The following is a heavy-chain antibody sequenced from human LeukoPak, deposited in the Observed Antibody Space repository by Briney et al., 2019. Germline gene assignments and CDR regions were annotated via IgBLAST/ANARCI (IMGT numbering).Heavy chain of an antibody. CDR3: AKDLKYCSSTSCYVVGRVGFYGMDV. D-gene: IGHD2-2*01. J-gene: IGHJ6*02. CDR1: GFTFDDYA. Sequence: PGRSLRLSCAASGFTFDDYAMHWVRQAPGKGLEWVSGISWNSGSIGYADSVKGRFTISRDNAKNSLYLQMNSLRAEDTAVYYCAKDLKYCSSTSCYVVGRVGFYGMDVWGQGTTVTVSS. V-gene: IGHV3-9*01. CDR2: ISWNSGSI.